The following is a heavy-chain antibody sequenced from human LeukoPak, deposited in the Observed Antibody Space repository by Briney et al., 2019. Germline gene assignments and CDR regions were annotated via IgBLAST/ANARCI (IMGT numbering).Heavy chain of an antibody. Sequence: PGVSLRLSCEASGFAFSSYWASWVRQAPGKGLEWVANINQDGNSQNYVDSVRGRFTISKDNAKNSVYLQMNSLRAEDTAVYYCARSLWPEDYWGQGILVTVSS. D-gene: IGHD2-21*01. V-gene: IGHV3-7*01. CDR1: GFAFSSYW. CDR3: ARSLWPEDY. J-gene: IGHJ4*02. CDR2: INQDGNSQ.